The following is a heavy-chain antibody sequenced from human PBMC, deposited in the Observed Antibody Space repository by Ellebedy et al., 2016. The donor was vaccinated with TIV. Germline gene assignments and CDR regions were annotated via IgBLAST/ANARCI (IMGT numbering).Heavy chain of an antibody. V-gene: IGHV3-23*01. CDR1: GFTFGSFA. Sequence: GGSLRLSCAASGFTFGSFAKHWVRQAPGKGLEWLSVISAGGTSTYNADSVKGRFTITRDNSKNTLFLQMDRLRVEDTAVYYCAKGSSSGFNYDRVGFQYWGQGTLVTVSS. J-gene: IGHJ4*02. CDR2: ISAGGTST. CDR3: AKGSSSGFNYDRVGFQY. D-gene: IGHD3-22*01.